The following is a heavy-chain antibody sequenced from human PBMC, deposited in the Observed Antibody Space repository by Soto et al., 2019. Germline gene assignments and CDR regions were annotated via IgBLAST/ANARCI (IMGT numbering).Heavy chain of an antibody. J-gene: IGHJ6*02. CDR1: GFTFDDYT. CDR2: ISWDGGST. CDR3: AKDISVTTNWYGMDV. D-gene: IGHD4-17*01. Sequence: PGGSLRLSCAASGFTFDDYTMHWVRQAPGKGLEWVSLISWDGGSTHYADSVKGRFTISRDNSKNSLYLQMNSLRTEDTALYYCAKDISVTTNWYGMDVWGQGTTVTVSS. V-gene: IGHV3-43*01.